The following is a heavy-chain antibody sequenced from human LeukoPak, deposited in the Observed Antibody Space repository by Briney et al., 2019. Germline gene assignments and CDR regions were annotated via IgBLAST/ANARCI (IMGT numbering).Heavy chain of an antibody. CDR1: GFTLSIYA. CDR3: ARAGGSWRQTDPNNWFDP. D-gene: IGHD6-13*01. Sequence: GGSLRLSCAASGFTLSIYAMHWVRRAPGKGLEWVALISYDGSNKYYADSVKGRFTISRDNSKNTLYLQMNSLRAEDTAVYHCARAGGSWRQTDPNNWFDPWGQGTLVTVTS. CDR2: ISYDGSNK. V-gene: IGHV3-30-3*01. J-gene: IGHJ5*02.